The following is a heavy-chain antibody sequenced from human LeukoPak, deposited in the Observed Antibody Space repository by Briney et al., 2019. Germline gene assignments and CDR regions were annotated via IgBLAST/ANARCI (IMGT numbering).Heavy chain of an antibody. D-gene: IGHD1-26*01. V-gene: IGHV3-7*01. CDR1: GFTFSRNW. CDR2: IKQDGSEK. CDR3: ASGTIVGARGADN. Sequence: GGSLRLSCAASGFTFSRNWMSWVRQAPGKGLEWVANIKQDGSEKYYVDSVKGRFTISRDNANNLLYLQMNSLRAEDTAVYYCASGTIVGARGADNWGQGTLVTVSS. J-gene: IGHJ4*02.